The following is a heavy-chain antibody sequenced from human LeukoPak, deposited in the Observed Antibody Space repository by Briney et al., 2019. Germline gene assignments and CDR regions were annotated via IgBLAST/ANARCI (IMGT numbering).Heavy chain of an antibody. J-gene: IGHJ4*02. CDR1: GGTFSSYA. CDR2: IIPIFGTA. V-gene: IGHV1-69*06. CDR3: ARDRGTGTTQLIDY. D-gene: IGHD1-1*01. Sequence: GASVKVSCKASGGTFSSYAISWVRQAPGQGLEWMGGIIPIFGTANYAQKFQGRVTITADKSTSTAYMGLSSLRSEDTAVYYCARDRGTGTTQLIDYWGQGTLVTVSS.